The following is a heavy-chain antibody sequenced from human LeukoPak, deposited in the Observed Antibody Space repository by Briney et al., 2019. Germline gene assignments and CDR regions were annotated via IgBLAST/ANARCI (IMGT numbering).Heavy chain of an antibody. Sequence: ASVKVSCKASGYTFTDYYILWVRQAPGQGLEWMGWINPNSGGTDYAQKFQGRVTMTRDTSISTAYMELSRLISDDTAVYYCARDRDWGQGYWGQGTLVTVSS. V-gene: IGHV1-2*02. CDR1: GYTFTDYY. J-gene: IGHJ4*02. CDR2: INPNSGGT. D-gene: IGHD7-27*01. CDR3: ARDRDWGQGY.